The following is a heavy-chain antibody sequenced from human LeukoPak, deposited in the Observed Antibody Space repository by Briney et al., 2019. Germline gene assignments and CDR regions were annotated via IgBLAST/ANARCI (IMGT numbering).Heavy chain of an antibody. CDR1: GFTLSSYW. D-gene: IGHD5-18*01. J-gene: IGHJ4*02. V-gene: IGHV3-7*01. CDR3: SRVGNGYSYCS. CDR2: IKKDGSEK. Sequence: GGSLRLSCAAYGFTLSSYWMSWVRQAAGKGMEWVANIKKDGSEKYYVDYVKGRYTISREKAKNTLYMEMNRVRAEDTALYYCSRVGNGYSYCSWGQVTLVSFSS.